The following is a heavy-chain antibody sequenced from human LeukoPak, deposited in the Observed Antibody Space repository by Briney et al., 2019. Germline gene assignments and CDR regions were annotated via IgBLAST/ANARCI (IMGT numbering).Heavy chain of an antibody. CDR1: GGSISTYY. V-gene: IGHV4-59*03. J-gene: IGHJ4*02. D-gene: IGHD3-10*01. Sequence: SETLSLTCTVSGGSISTYYWSWIRQPPGKGLEWIGYICYSGSTNSNPSLKSRVTMSVDTSKNQLSPKLRSVTAADTAVYYCARVGTMVREGYYFDYWGQGTLVTDSS. CDR2: ICYSGST. CDR3: ARVGTMVREGYYFDY.